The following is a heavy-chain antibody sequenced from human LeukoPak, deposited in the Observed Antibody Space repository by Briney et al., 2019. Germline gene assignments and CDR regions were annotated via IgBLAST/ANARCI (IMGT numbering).Heavy chain of an antibody. CDR2: IYYSGST. Sequence: PSETLSLTCTVSGGSISSYYWSWIRQPPGKGLEWIGYIYYSGSTNYNPSLKSRVTISVDTSKNQFSLKLSSVTAADTAVYYCGRGVLGGGGGHLPSYFDYWGQGTLVTVSS. CDR3: GRGVLGGGGGHLPSYFDY. CDR1: GGSISSYY. D-gene: IGHD3-16*01. V-gene: IGHV4-59*01. J-gene: IGHJ4*02.